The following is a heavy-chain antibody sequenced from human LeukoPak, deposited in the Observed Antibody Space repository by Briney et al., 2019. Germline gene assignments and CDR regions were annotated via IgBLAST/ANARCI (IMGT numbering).Heavy chain of an antibody. CDR3: ARAYYGSGSYYTFDY. J-gene: IGHJ4*02. CDR1: GGSISSGSYY. V-gene: IGHV4-61*02. D-gene: IGHD3-10*01. CDR2: IYTSGST. Sequence: SQTLSLTCTVSGGSISSGSYYWSWIRQPAGKGLEWIGRIYTSGSTNYNPSLKSRVTISVDTSKNQFSLKLSSVTAADTAVYYCARAYYGSGSYYTFDYWGQGTLVTVSS.